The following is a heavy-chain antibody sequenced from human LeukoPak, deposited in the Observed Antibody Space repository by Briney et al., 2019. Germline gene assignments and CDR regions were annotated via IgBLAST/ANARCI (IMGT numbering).Heavy chain of an antibody. CDR2: IYPGDSDT. J-gene: IGHJ3*02. CDR1: GYSFTSYW. V-gene: IGHV5-51*01. Sequence: GESLKISCKGSGYSFTSYWICWARQMPGKVLEWMGIIYPGDSDTRYSPSFQGQVTISADKSISTAYLQWSSLKASDTAMYYCARLTYDILTGHSDAFDIWGQGTMVTVSS. CDR3: ARLTYDILTGHSDAFDI. D-gene: IGHD3-9*01.